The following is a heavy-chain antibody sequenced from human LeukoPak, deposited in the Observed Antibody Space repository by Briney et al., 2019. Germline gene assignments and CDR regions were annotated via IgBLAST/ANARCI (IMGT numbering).Heavy chain of an antibody. D-gene: IGHD3-22*01. CDR3: AKMYYYDSSGSTATLDY. Sequence: GGSLRLSCAASGFTFSSYAMSWVRQAPGKGLGWVSAISGSGGSTYYADSVKGRFTISRDNSKNTLYLQMNSLRAEDTAVYYCAKMYYYDSSGSTATLDYWGQGTLVTVSS. V-gene: IGHV3-23*01. J-gene: IGHJ4*02. CDR2: ISGSGGST. CDR1: GFTFSSYA.